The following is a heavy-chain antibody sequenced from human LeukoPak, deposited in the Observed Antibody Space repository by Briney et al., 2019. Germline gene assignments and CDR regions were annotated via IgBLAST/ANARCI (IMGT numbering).Heavy chain of an antibody. CDR1: GYTFTNYY. V-gene: IGHV1-46*01. CDR2: INPSGGTT. Sequence: ASVQVSCKSSGYTFTNYYLHWVRQAPGQGLAWMGIINPSGGTTRYVEKFQGRVTMTRDTSASTVYMELSSLRSEDTAVYYCARGGYSESFYNPRSYGMDVWGQGTTVIVSS. J-gene: IGHJ6*02. D-gene: IGHD3-10*01. CDR3: ARGGYSESFYNPRSYGMDV.